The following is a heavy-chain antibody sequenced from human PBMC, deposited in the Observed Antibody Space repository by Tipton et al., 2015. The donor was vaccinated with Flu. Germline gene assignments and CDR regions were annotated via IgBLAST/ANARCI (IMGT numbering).Heavy chain of an antibody. J-gene: IGHJ4*02. CDR3: TGGGWPAAIRGGWGADS. D-gene: IGHD2-2*02. V-gene: IGHV3-49*04. CDR1: GFTFGDYA. CDR2: IRSKAYGGTT. Sequence: SLRLSCTASGFTFGDYAMSWVRQAPGKGLEWVGFIRSKAYGGTTEYAASVKGRFTISRDDSKSIAYLQMNSLKTEDTAVYYCTGGGWPAAIRGGWGADSWGQGTLVTVSS.